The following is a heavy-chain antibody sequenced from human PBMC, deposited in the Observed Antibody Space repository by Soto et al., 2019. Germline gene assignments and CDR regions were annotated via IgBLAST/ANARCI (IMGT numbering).Heavy chain of an antibody. Sequence: QLVESGGAVVQPGGSLRLSCAASGFTFDDYTMHWVRQAPGKGLEWVSSISSSSSYIYYADSVKGRFTISRDNAKNSLYLQMNSLRAEDTAVYYCARDLETVVMGYWGQGTLVTVSS. V-gene: IGHV3-21*01. CDR3: ARDLETVVMGY. D-gene: IGHD2-15*01. J-gene: IGHJ4*02. CDR2: ISSSSSYI. CDR1: GFTFDDYT.